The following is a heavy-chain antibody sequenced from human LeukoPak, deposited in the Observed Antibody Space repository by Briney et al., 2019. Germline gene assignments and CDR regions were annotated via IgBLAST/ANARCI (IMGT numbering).Heavy chain of an antibody. Sequence: ASVKVSCKASGYTFTSHGINWFRQAPGQGLEWMGWVSGYNGNTDYAQKFQGRVTMTTDRSTNTVYMELRSLRSDDTAVYYCARDRPVMITFGGVIIAAYWGQGALVSVSS. CDR3: ARDRPVMITFGGVIIAAY. CDR2: VSGYNGNT. D-gene: IGHD3-16*02. CDR1: GYTFTSHG. J-gene: IGHJ4*02. V-gene: IGHV1-18*01.